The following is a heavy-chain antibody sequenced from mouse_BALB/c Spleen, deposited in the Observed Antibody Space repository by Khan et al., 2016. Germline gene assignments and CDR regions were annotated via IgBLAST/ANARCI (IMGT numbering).Heavy chain of an antibody. CDR2: IFPGTGTT. V-gene: IGHV1S132*01. CDR1: GYTFTSYW. CDR3: ARKYGNYGYYFDY. D-gene: IGHD2-10*02. J-gene: IGHJ2*01. Sequence: QVQLQQPGAELVKPGASVKLSCKTSGYTFTSYWIQWVKQRPGQGLGWIGEIFPGTGTTYYNEKFKGKATLTIDTSSSTAYMQLSSLTSEDSAVYFCARKYGNYGYYFDYCGQGTTLTVSS.